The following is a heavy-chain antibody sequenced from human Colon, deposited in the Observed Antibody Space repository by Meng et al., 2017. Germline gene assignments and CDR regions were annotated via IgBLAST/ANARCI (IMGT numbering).Heavy chain of an antibody. CDR3: ARGSPDSSGWLLDH. V-gene: IGHV1-3*01. D-gene: IGHD6-19*01. J-gene: IGHJ4*02. CDR2: INGDKDNI. CDR1: GYTFTSHA. Sequence: QAQLVQSGAEVKKPGASVKASCKASGYTFTSHAMHWVRQAPGQRLEWMGCINGDKDNIQYSQTFQGRGTISRDTSATTVYMELSSLRFEDTAVYYCARGSPDSSGWLLDHWGQGTLVTVSS.